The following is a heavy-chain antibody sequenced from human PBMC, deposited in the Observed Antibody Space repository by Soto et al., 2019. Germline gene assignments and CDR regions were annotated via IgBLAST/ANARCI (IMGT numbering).Heavy chain of an antibody. CDR1: GFTFSDYY. CDR2: ISSSGSTI. V-gene: IGHV3-11*01. CDR3: ARDGLDIVVVPAVPGHYYYYMDV. Sequence: GGSLRLSCAASGFTFSDYYMSWIRQAPGKGLEWVSYISSSGSTIYYADSVKGRFTISRDNAKNSLYLQMNSLRAEDTAVYYCARDGLDIVVVPAVPGHYYYYMDVWGKGTTVTVSS. J-gene: IGHJ6*03. D-gene: IGHD2-2*03.